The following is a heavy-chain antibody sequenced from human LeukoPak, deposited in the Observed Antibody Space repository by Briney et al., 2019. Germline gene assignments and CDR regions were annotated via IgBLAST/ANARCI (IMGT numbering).Heavy chain of an antibody. CDR1: GGSISSYY. CDR3: ARVYYYDSSGYWGWYFDL. D-gene: IGHD3-22*01. V-gene: IGHV4-59*01. J-gene: IGHJ2*01. CDR2: IYYSGST. Sequence: SETLSLTCTVSGGSISSYYWSWIRQPPGKGLEWIGYIYYSGSTNYNPSLKSRVTISVDTSKNQFSLKLSSVTAADTAVYYCARVYYYDSSGYWGWYFDLWGRGTLVTVSS.